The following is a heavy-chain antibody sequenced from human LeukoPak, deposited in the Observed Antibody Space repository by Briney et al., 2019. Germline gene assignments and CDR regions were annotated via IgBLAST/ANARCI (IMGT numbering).Heavy chain of an antibody. CDR2: VWYDGTKE. CDR1: TFTFSTHV. Sequence: PGGSLRLSCAASTFTFSTHVMHWVRQAPGKGLEWVAVVWYDGTKEYYAESVKGRFTVSRDTSRNTLYLQMDSLRAEDTAVYYCARSHSFGWYFDIWGRGTLVTVSS. J-gene: IGHJ2*01. V-gene: IGHV3-33*01. CDR3: ARSHSFGWYFDI. D-gene: IGHD3-16*01.